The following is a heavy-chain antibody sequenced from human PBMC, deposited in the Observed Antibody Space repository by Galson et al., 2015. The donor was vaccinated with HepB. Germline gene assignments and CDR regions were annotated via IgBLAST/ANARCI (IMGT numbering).Heavy chain of an antibody. CDR3: ARARYSTSPPDY. D-gene: IGHD2-2*01. V-gene: IGHV1-18*04. Sequence: SVKVSCKASNYTFTNFGISWVRQAPGQGLEWMGWISAYNGNTNYAQNLQGRVTMTTDTSTSTAYMVLRSLRSDDTAVYYCARARYSTSPPDYWGQGTLVTVSS. CDR1: NYTFTNFG. CDR2: ISAYNGNT. J-gene: IGHJ4*02.